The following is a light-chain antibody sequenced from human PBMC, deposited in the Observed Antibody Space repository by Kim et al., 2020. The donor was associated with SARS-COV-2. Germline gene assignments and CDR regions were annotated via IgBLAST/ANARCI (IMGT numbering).Light chain of an antibody. Sequence: VSPGERATLSCRASQSVSSNLAWYQQRPGQAPRLLIYGASTRATGIPARFSGSESGTEFTLTISSLQSEDFAVYYCQQYNNWPWTFGQGTKVDIK. CDR2: GAS. CDR1: QSVSSN. V-gene: IGKV3-15*01. CDR3: QQYNNWPWT. J-gene: IGKJ1*01.